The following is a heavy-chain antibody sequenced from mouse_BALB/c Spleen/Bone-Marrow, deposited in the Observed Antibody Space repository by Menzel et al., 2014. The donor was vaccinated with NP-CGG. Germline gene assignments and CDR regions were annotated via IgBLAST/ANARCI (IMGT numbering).Heavy chain of an antibody. CDR3: AIVTTAWYFDV. CDR2: ISYSGNT. V-gene: IGHV3-8*02. J-gene: IGHJ1*01. Sequence: EVQLVESGPSLVKPSQTLSFTCSVTGDSITSGYRNWIRKFPGNKLEYMGYISYSGNTYYNPSLKSRISITRDTFKNQYYLQLNSVTTEDTATYYCAIVTTAWYFDVWGAGTTVTVSS. CDR1: GDSITSGY. D-gene: IGHD1-2*01.